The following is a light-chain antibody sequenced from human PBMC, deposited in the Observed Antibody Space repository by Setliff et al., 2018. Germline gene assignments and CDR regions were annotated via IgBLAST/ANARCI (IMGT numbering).Light chain of an antibody. CDR1: SSNIGGNT. Sequence: QSVLTQPPSTSGTPGQRVTISCFGSSSNIGGNTVNWYQQLPGTAPRLLIFSNNDRPSGVSNRFTGSKSGTSASLTISGLQSEDEGDYYCAAWDDSLTGSYVFGTGTKVTVL. CDR2: SNN. J-gene: IGLJ1*01. CDR3: AAWDDSLTGSYV. V-gene: IGLV1-44*01.